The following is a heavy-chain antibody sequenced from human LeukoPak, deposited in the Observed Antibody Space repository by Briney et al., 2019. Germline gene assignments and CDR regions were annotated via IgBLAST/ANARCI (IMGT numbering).Heavy chain of an antibody. V-gene: IGHV3-48*01. CDR1: GFTFSDYG. D-gene: IGHD2-15*01. J-gene: IGHJ4*02. CDR2: ISSSIASI. Sequence: PGGSLRLSCAASGFTFSDYGMNWVRQAPGEGLEWVSHISSSIASIYYADSVKGRFTISRDNAKNSLYLKMNSLSAEDTAVYYCARRFREGYCSGGSCYSFGYWGQGTLVTVSS. CDR3: ARRFREGYCSGGSCYSFGY.